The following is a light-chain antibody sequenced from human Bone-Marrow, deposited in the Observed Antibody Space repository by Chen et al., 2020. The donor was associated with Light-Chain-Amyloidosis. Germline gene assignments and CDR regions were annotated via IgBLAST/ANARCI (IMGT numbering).Light chain of an antibody. V-gene: IGLV6-57*01. CDR1: SGSIATNY. Sequence: NFMLTQPHSVSESPGNTVSISCTRSSGSIATNYVQWYQQRPGSSPPTVIYEDDQRPSGVPDRFSGSIDRSSNSASLTISGLKTEDEADYYCQSYQGSSQGVFGGGTKLTVL. J-gene: IGLJ3*02. CDR2: EDD. CDR3: QSYQGSSQGV.